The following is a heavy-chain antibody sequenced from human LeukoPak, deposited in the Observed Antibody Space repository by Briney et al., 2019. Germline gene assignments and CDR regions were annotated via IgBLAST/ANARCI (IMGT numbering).Heavy chain of an antibody. V-gene: IGHV1-69*13. Sequence: SVKVSCKASGGTFSSYAIRWVRQAPGQGLEWMGGIIPIFGTANYAQKFQGRVTITADESTSTAYMELSSLRSEDTAVYYCARGETYYYDSSGKSYYYYYGMDVWGQGTTVTVSS. D-gene: IGHD3-22*01. CDR3: ARGETYYYDSSGKSYYYYYGMDV. CDR1: GGTFSSYA. CDR2: IIPIFGTA. J-gene: IGHJ6*02.